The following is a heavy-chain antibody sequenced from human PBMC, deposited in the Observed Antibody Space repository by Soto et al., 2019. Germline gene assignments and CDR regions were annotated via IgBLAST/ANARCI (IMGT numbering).Heavy chain of an antibody. V-gene: IGHV4-61*08. J-gene: IGHJ4*02. CDR3: PRVHPRRYFDY. CDR2: IYYIGST. Sequence: SETLSLTGTVSGGSVSSGGKYWSWIRQAPGKGLEWIGYIYYIGSTNYNPSLKSRVTISVDTSNNQFSLKLSSVTAADTAVYYCPRVHPRRYFDYCGQGTLLPFSP. CDR1: GGSVSSGGKY.